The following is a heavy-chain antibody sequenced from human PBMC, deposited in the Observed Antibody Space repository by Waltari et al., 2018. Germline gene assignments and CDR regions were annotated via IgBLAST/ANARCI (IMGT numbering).Heavy chain of an antibody. J-gene: IGHJ4*02. V-gene: IGHV3-13*01. CDR3: ARFAVAGHFDY. D-gene: IGHD6-19*01. CDR2: IGTAGDT. CDR1: GFTFSSYD. Sequence: VQLVESGGGVVQPGRSLRLSCAASGFTFSSYDMHWVRQATGKGLEWVSAIGTAGDTYYPGSVKGRFTISRENAKNSLYLQMNSLRAEDTAVYYCARFAVAGHFDYWGQGTLVTVSS.